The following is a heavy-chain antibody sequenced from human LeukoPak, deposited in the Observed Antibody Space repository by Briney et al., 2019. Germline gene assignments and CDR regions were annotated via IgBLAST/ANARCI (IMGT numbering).Heavy chain of an antibody. Sequence: GGSLRLSCTTSGYTFGDYAMSWFRQAPGKGLEWVGFIRNKAYGGTTEYAASVKGRFTISRDDSKSIAYLQMNSLRIEDTAVYYCTKYTAYYFDYWGQGILASVSS. CDR3: TKYTAYYFDY. J-gene: IGHJ4*02. CDR1: GYTFGDYA. D-gene: IGHD2-2*02. CDR2: IRNKAYGGTT. V-gene: IGHV3-49*03.